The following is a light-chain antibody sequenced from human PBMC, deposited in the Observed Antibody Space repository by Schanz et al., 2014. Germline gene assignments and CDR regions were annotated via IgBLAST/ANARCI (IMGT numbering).Light chain of an antibody. V-gene: IGLV2-8*01. CDR3: SSYAGSNNLV. CDR2: EVS. J-gene: IGLJ3*02. CDR1: SSDVGNYNF. Sequence: QSALTQPPSASGSPGQSVTISCTGTSSDVGNYNFVSWYQHHPGKAPKLMIYEVSKRPSGVPDRFSGSKSGNTAFLTVSGVQAEDEADYYCSSYAGSNNLVFGGGTKLTVL.